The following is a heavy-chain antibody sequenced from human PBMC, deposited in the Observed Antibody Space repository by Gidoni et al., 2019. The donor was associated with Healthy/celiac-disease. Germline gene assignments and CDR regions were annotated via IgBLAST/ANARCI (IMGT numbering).Heavy chain of an antibody. Sequence: EVQLVESGGGLVQPGRSLSLSCAASGFTLDDYAMHWVRQSPGKGLEWVSGISWNSCSIGYADSVKGRFTSSRDNAKSSLYLQMNSLRAEDTALYYCAKDTSYGDGFVADYWGQGTLVTVSS. D-gene: IGHD4-17*01. J-gene: IGHJ4*02. CDR2: ISWNSCSI. CDR1: GFTLDDYA. CDR3: AKDTSYGDGFVADY. V-gene: IGHV3-9*01.